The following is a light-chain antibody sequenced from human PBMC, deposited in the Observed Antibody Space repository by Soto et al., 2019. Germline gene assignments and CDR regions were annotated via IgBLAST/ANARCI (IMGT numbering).Light chain of an antibody. CDR1: SSDVGGYNY. CDR3: SSYTSSSTPWV. CDR2: EVS. V-gene: IGLV2-14*01. J-gene: IGLJ3*02. Sequence: QSVLTQPASVSGSPGQSITISCTGTSSDVGGYNYVSWYQQHPGKAPKLMIYEVSNRPSGVSNRFSGSKSGNTASLTISGLQAEDEAEYYCSSYTSSSTPWVFGGGTKLTVL.